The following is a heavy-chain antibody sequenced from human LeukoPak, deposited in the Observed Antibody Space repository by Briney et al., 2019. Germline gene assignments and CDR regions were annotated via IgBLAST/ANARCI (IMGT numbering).Heavy chain of an antibody. CDR3: ATYSSNYDILTGYYY. D-gene: IGHD3-9*01. CDR1: GFTFSSDG. Sequence: GGSLRLSCEASGFTFSSDGMDWVRQAPGKGLEWVAVISYDGSNKYYADSVKGRFTISRDNSKNTLYLQMNSLRAEDTAVYYCATYSSNYDILTGYYYWGQGTLVTVSS. J-gene: IGHJ4*02. CDR2: ISYDGSNK. V-gene: IGHV3-30*03.